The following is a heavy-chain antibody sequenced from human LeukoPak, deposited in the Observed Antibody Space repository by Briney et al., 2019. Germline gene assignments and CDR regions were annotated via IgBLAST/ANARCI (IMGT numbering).Heavy chain of an antibody. CDR2: IYYSGST. V-gene: IGHV4-59*12. J-gene: IGHJ6*03. Sequence: SETQSLTCTVSGGSISSYYWSWIRQPPGKGLEWIGYIYYSGSTNYNPSPKSRVTISVDTSKNQFSLKLSSVTAADTAVYYCARVAVTTHYYYYYYMDVWGKGTTVTVSS. CDR3: ARVAVTTHYYYYYYMDV. CDR1: GGSISSYY. D-gene: IGHD4-17*01.